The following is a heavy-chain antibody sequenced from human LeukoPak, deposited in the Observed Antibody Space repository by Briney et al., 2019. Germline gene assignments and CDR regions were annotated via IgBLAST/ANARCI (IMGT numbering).Heavy chain of an antibody. CDR1: GGSFSGYY. J-gene: IGHJ5*02. CDR3: ARGKTSQNIVTRKTYNWFDP. V-gene: IGHV4-34*01. Sequence: SETLSLTCAVYGGSFSGYYWSWIRQPPGKGLEWIGEINHSGSTNYNPSLKSRVTISVDTSKNQFSLKLSSVTAADTAVYYCARGKTSQNIVTRKTYNWFDPWGQGTLVTVSS. D-gene: IGHD2/OR15-2a*01. CDR2: INHSGST.